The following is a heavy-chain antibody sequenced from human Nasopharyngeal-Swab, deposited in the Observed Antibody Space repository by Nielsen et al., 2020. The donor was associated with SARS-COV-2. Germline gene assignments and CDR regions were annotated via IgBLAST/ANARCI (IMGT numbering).Heavy chain of an antibody. CDR1: GYTFTSYA. V-gene: IGHV1-3*01. Sequence: ASVKVSCKASGYTFTSYAMHLVRQAPGQRLEWMGWINAGNGNTKDAQKFQGRVTITRDTSASTAYMELSSLRSEDTAVYYCARDRAYSNYATYMDVWGKGTTVTVSS. D-gene: IGHD4-11*01. CDR3: ARDRAYSNYATYMDV. J-gene: IGHJ6*03. CDR2: INAGNGNT.